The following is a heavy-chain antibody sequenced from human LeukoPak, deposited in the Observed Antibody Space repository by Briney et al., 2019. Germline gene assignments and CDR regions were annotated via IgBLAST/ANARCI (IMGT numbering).Heavy chain of an antibody. J-gene: IGHJ4*02. CDR1: GGSFSGYY. Sequence: SETLSLTCAGYGGSFSGYYWSWIRQPPGKGLEWIGEINHSGSTNYNPSLKSRVTISVDTSKNQFSLKLSSVTAADTAVYYCARGGYYDYVWGSYRYRYYFDYWGQGTLVTVSS. CDR2: INHSGST. CDR3: ARGGYYDYVWGSYRYRYYFDY. D-gene: IGHD3-16*02. V-gene: IGHV4-34*01.